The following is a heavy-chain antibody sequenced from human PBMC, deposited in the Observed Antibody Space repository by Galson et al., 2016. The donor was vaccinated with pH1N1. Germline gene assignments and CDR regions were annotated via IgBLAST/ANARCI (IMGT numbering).Heavy chain of an antibody. CDR3: ARYYDYWTTYYFDY. J-gene: IGHJ4*02. CDR2: VYYSGSL. CDR1: GGSISTSYYH. Sequence: CTVSGGSISTSYYHWAWIRQAPGVGLEWIGSVYYSGSLYYNPSLKSRVTISVDTSKNQFSLKVKSVTAADTAKYYCARYYDYWTTYYFDYWGQGTLVTVSS. D-gene: IGHD3-3*01. V-gene: IGHV4-39*07.